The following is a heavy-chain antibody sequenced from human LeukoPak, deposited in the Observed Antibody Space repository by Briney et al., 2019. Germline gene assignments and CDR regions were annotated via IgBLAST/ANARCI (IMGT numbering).Heavy chain of an antibody. CDR1: GFTFSSYS. CDR2: ISSSSSTI. Sequence: GGSLRLSCAASGFTFSSYSMNWVRQAPGKGLEWVSYISSSSSTIYYADSVKGRFTISRDNAKNSLYLQMNSLRAEDTAVYYCAREGSRGYYPYWGQGILVTVSS. V-gene: IGHV3-48*01. D-gene: IGHD3-22*01. CDR3: AREGSRGYYPY. J-gene: IGHJ4*02.